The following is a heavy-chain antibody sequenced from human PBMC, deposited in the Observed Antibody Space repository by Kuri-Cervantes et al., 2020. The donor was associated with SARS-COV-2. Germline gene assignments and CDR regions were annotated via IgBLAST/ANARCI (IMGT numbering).Heavy chain of an antibody. CDR2: IIPVFGTT. Sequence: SVKVSCKASGGTFSNFAISWVRQAPGQGLEWMGGIIPVFGTTNNAQRLQGRVTISADEARSTVYMELSSLTFEDTAIYYCAQTIPARRRSPGDFYLYYMDVWGKGTSVTVS. V-gene: IGHV1-69*13. J-gene: IGHJ6*03. CDR3: AQTIPARRRSPGDFYLYYMDV. D-gene: IGHD6-6*01. CDR1: GGTFSNFA.